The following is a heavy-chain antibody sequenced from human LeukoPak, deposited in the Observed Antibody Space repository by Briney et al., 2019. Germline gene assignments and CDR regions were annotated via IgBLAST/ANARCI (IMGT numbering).Heavy chain of an antibody. D-gene: IGHD1-14*01. Sequence: SGTLSLTCTVSGGSISSYYWSWIRQPPGKGLEWIGYIYYSGSTNYNPSLKSRVTISIDTSKNQFSLKMSSVTAADTAVYYCARHTLSNQRYYYYGMDVWGQGTTVTVSS. V-gene: IGHV4-59*08. CDR3: ARHTLSNQRYYYYGMDV. J-gene: IGHJ6*02. CDR2: IYYSGST. CDR1: GGSISSYY.